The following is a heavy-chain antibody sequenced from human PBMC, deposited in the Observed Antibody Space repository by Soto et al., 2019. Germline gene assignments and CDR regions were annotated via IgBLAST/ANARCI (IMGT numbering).Heavy chain of an antibody. D-gene: IGHD2-15*01. V-gene: IGHV1-18*03. CDR1: GYTFTSYG. CDR2: ISAYNGNT. J-gene: IGHJ6*02. Sequence: QVQLVQSGAEVKKPGASVKVSCKASGYTFTSYGISWVRQAPGQGLDWMGWISAYNGNTKYAQDLQGRVTMTTDTSTSTAYMELRSLRSDDMAMYYCARFSGGSYNTYYFYYGMDVWGQGTTVTVSS. CDR3: ARFSGGSYNTYYFYYGMDV.